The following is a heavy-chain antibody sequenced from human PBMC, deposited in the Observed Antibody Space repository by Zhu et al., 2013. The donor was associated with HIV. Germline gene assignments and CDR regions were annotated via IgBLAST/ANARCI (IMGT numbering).Heavy chain of an antibody. Sequence: QVQLQESGPGLVKPSGTLSLKCVVSGDSIRGSNEWWSWVRQPPGKGLEWIGSIYYSGSTYYNPSLKSRVSISVDTSKNQFSLKLSSVTAADTAVYYCAREGDMVRGVISRPFDYWGQGTLVTVSS. J-gene: IGHJ4*02. D-gene: IGHD3-10*01. V-gene: IGHV4-4*02. CDR2: IYYSGST. CDR1: GDSIRGSNEW. CDR3: AREGDMVRGVISRPFDY.